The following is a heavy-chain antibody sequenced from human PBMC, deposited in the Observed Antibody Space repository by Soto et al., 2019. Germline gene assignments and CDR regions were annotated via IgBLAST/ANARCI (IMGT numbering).Heavy chain of an antibody. CDR1: GGSFSGYY. D-gene: IGHD3-10*02. J-gene: IGHJ6*03. CDR2: INHSGST. V-gene: IGHV4-34*01. Sequence: PSETLSLTCAVYGGSFSGYYWSWIRQPPGKGLEWIGEINHSGSTNYNPSLKSRVTISVDTSKNQFSLKLSSVTAADTAVYYCASRPVRDTYYYYMDVWGKGTTVTVSS. CDR3: ASRPVRDTYYYYMDV.